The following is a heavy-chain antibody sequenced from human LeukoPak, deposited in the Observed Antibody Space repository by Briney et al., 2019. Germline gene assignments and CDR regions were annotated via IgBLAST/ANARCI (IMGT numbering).Heavy chain of an antibody. V-gene: IGHV1-8*01. CDR2: MNPSSGNT. CDR3: ARGVMTYYYMDV. CDR1: GYTFTSYD. D-gene: IGHD2-21*01. Sequence: ASVKVSCKASGYTFTSYDINWVRQATGQGLEWMGWMNPSSGNTGYAQKFQGRVTMTRNTSISTAYMELSSLRSEDTAVYYCARGVMTYYYMDVWGKGTTVTVSS. J-gene: IGHJ6*03.